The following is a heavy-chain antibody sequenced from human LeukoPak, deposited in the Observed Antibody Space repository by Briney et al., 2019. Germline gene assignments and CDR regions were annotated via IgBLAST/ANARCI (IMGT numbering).Heavy chain of an antibody. Sequence: SETLSLTCTVSGGSISSSSYYWGWIRQPPGKGLEWVGRIYYSGSTYYNPSLKSRVTISVDMSKNPFSLKLNSVTAADTAVYYCAREVDGYTDPWGQGTLVTVSS. CDR1: GGSISSSSYY. V-gene: IGHV4-39*07. CDR3: AREVDGYTDP. J-gene: IGHJ5*02. CDR2: IYYSGST. D-gene: IGHD5-24*01.